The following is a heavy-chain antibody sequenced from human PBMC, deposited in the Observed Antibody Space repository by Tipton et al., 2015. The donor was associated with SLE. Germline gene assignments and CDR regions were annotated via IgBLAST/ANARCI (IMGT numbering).Heavy chain of an antibody. D-gene: IGHD2-15*01. CDR3: ARDTSLRYCSGDHCYSGGSFDL. CDR1: GDSFSSDGYY. CDR2: IYYSGRT. Sequence: TLSLTCSVSGDSFSSDGYYWSWIRPHAEKGLEWIGYIYYSGRTYYNPSLESRSIISVDTSKKQFSLKLTSVTAADTAVYYCARDTSLRYCSGDHCYSGGSFDLWGPGALVTVSS. J-gene: IGHJ3*01. V-gene: IGHV4-31*03.